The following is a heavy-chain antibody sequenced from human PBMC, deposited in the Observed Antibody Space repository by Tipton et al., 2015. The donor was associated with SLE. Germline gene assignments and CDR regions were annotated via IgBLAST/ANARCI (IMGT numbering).Heavy chain of an antibody. J-gene: IGHJ6*03. CDR2: INHSGST. CDR1: GGSFSGYY. D-gene: IGHD7-27*01. V-gene: IGHV4-34*01. Sequence: TLSLTCAVYGGSFSGYYWSWIRQPPGKGLEWIGEINHSGSTNYNPSLKSRVTISVDTSKNQFSLKLSPVTAADTAVYYCAREGLGTSYYYYMDVWGKGTTVTVSS. CDR3: AREGLGTSYYYYMDV.